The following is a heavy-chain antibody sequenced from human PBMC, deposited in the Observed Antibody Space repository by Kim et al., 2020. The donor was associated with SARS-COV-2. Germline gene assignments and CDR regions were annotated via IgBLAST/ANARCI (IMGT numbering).Heavy chain of an antibody. CDR3: ARAGYSSGWYDSYYYYYGMDV. D-gene: IGHD6-19*01. V-gene: IGHV4-59*13. Sequence: SETLSLTCTVSGGSISSYYWSWIRQPPGKGLECIVYLYSLFLPPSPPSLPLLFPISFATSKPPFSLTLSSVPAAATAVYYCARAGYSSGWYDSYYYYYGMDVWGQGTTVTVSS. CDR2: LYSLFLP. J-gene: IGHJ6*02. CDR1: GGSISSYY.